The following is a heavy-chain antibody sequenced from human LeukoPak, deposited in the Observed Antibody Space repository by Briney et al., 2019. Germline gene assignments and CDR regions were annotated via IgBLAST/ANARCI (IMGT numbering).Heavy chain of an antibody. J-gene: IGHJ4*02. CDR1: SGSITSYW. CDR3: ARVGIATSTSGGEFDY. Sequence: PSETLSLTCTVSSGSITSYWWSWIRLSVGKGLEWIGRIYSTGDTNYNPSLKSRVIMSVDTSKNQLSLNLSSVTAADTAVYYCARVGIATSTSGGEFDYWGQGILVTVSS. CDR2: IYSTGDT. V-gene: IGHV4-4*07. D-gene: IGHD3-16*01.